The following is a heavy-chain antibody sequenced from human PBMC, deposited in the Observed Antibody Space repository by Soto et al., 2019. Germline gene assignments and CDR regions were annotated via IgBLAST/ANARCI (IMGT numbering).Heavy chain of an antibody. Sequence: EVQLLESGGGLVQPGGSLRLSCADSGFTFSSYAMSWVRQAPGKGLEWISAVSGSGGSTYYADSVKGRFTISRDNSKDTLYLQMNNLRAEDTAVYYCAKPPDYNWNDYWGQGTLVTVSS. J-gene: IGHJ4*02. CDR1: GFTFSSYA. CDR2: VSGSGGST. V-gene: IGHV3-23*01. D-gene: IGHD1-20*01. CDR3: AKPPDYNWNDY.